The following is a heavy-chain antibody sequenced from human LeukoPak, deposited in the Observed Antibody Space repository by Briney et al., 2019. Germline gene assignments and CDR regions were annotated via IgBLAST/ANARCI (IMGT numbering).Heavy chain of an antibody. CDR2: ISSSSSTI. Sequence: GGSLRLSCAASGFTFSSYNMNWVRQAPGKGLEWVSYISSSSSTIYYPDSVKGRFTISRDNAKNSLYLQMNSLRAEDTAVYYCARQTWELSDAFDIWGQGTMVTVSS. J-gene: IGHJ3*02. D-gene: IGHD1-26*01. CDR3: ARQTWELSDAFDI. V-gene: IGHV3-48*01. CDR1: GFTFSSYN.